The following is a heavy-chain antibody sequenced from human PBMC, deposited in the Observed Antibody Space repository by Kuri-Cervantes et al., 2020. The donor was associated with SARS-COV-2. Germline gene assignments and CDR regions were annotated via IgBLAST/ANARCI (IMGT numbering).Heavy chain of an antibody. Sequence: ASVKVSCKASGYPFTGFYLHWVRQTPGQGLEWMGWINPDTGGTNCAPKFQGRVTMTRDTSISTAYMELSRLRSDDTAVYYCARPERDYYGYDVFDTWGQGTMVTVSS. J-gene: IGHJ3*02. D-gene: IGHD3-10*01. CDR2: INPDTGGT. CDR1: GYPFTGFY. CDR3: ARPERDYYGYDVFDT. V-gene: IGHV1-2*02.